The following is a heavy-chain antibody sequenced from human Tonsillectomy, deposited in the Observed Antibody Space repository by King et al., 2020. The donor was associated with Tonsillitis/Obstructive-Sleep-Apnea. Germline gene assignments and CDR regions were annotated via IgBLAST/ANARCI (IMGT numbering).Heavy chain of an antibody. J-gene: IGHJ4*02. CDR2: INHSGST. CDR1: VGTFSGYY. D-gene: IGHD2-15*01. V-gene: IGHV4-34*01. Sequence: VQLPQWGAGLLKPSETLSLTCAVYVGTFSGYYWSWIRQPPGKGLEWIGEINHSGSTNYNPSLKSRVTISVDTSKNQFSLKLSSVTAADTAVYYCARGRGGGNHFDYWGQGTLVTVSS. CDR3: ARGRGGGNHFDY.